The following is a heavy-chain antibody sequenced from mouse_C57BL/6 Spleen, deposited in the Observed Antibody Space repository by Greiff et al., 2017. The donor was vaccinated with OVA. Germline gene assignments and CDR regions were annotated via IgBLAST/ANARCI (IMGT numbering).Heavy chain of an antibody. J-gene: IGHJ2*01. CDR1: GYTFTSYW. D-gene: IGHD1-1*01. CDR2: IYPGNSDT. Sequence: EVQLQQSGTVLARPGASVKMSCKTSGYTFTSYWMHWVKQRPGQGLEWIGAIYPGNSDTSYNQKFKGKAKLTAVTSASTAYMELSSLTNEDSAVYYCTRCYYGSSYYFDYWGQGTTLTVSS. V-gene: IGHV1-5*01. CDR3: TRCYYGSSYYFDY.